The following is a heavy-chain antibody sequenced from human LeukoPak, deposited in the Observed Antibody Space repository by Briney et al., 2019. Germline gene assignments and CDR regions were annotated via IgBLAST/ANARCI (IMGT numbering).Heavy chain of an antibody. CDR2: IYYSGST. Sequence: PSETLSLTCTVSGGSVSSGSYYWSWIRQPPGKGLEWIGYIYYSGSTNYNPSLKSRVTISVDTSKNQFSLKLSSVTAADTAVYYCARYYYGMDVWGQGTTVTVSS. CDR3: ARYYYGMDV. CDR1: GGSVSSGSYY. V-gene: IGHV4-61*01. J-gene: IGHJ6*02.